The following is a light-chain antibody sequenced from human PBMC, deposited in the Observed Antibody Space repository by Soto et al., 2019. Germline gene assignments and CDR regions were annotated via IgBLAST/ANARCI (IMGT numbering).Light chain of an antibody. CDR2: AAS. V-gene: IGKV1-17*01. Sequence: DIQMTQSPSSLSASVGDRVTFTCRASQGIRNDLGWYQQKPGKAPKRLIYAASSLQSGVPSRFSGSGTAFPLEFTLTISSLQPEDFATYYCLQYNSYPRTFGQGTKLEIK. J-gene: IGKJ2*01. CDR3: LQYNSYPRT. CDR1: QGIRND.